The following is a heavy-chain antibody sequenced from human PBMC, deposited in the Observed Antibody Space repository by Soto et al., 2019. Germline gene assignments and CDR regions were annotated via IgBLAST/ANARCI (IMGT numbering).Heavy chain of an antibody. Sequence: ESLKISCKGSGYSFTTYWIAWVRQMPGKGLECMGIIYPSDSDTRYSPSFQGQVTISADKSISTAYLQWSSLKASDTAMYYCARLTPYSYGSGREYYYYVLAAWGQGTTVTVSS. V-gene: IGHV5-51*01. D-gene: IGHD3-10*01. CDR2: IYPSDSDT. J-gene: IGHJ6*02. CDR3: ARLTPYSYGSGREYYYYVLAA. CDR1: GYSFTTYW.